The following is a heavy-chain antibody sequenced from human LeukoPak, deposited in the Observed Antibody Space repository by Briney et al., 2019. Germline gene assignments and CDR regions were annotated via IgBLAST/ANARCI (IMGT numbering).Heavy chain of an antibody. V-gene: IGHV3-23*01. CDR2: ISGSGGST. Sequence: GGSLRLSCAASGFTFSSYAMSWVRQAPGKGLEWVSAISGSGGSTYYADSVKGRFTISRDNSKNTLYLQMNSLRAEDTAVYYCAKVLPPMITFGEPFDYWGQGILVTVSS. D-gene: IGHD3-16*01. J-gene: IGHJ4*02. CDR1: GFTFSSYA. CDR3: AKVLPPMITFGEPFDY.